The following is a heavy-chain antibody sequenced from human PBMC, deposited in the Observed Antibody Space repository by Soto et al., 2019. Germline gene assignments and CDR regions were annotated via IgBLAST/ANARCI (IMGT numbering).Heavy chain of an antibody. CDR1: GGTIRSPDW. CDR2: IFQSGST. J-gene: IGHJ5*02. Sequence: PSETLSLTFGVSGGTIRSPDWWTWVRQPPGKGLEWIGEIFQSGSTNYTPSLESRVTISVDKSKTQFSLTLTSVTAADTAVYFCARGRGRYSSGWSWFDPWGQGILVTVSS. CDR3: ARGRGRYSSGWSWFDP. D-gene: IGHD6-19*01. V-gene: IGHV4-4*02.